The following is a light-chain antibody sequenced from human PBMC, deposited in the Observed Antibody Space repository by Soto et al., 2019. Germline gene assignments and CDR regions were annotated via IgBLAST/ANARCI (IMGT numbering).Light chain of an antibody. V-gene: IGKV1-39*01. J-gene: IGKJ3*01. CDR3: QQSMSNLGT. Sequence: DIQMTQSPSSLSASVGDRVTITCQATQDISNYLNWYQQKPGKAPKLLIYAASSLPSGVPSRFSGSGSGTDFTLTISSLQREDFATYYCQQSMSNLGTFGPGTKVDIK. CDR1: QDISNY. CDR2: AAS.